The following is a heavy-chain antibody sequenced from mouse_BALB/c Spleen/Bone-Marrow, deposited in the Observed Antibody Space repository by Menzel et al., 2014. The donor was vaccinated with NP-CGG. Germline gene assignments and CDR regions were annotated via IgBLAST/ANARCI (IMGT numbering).Heavy chain of an antibody. CDR2: IDPSDSET. D-gene: IGHD2-4*01. CDR3: ARDGVITSYYAMDY. Sequence: QVQLQHSGAELVKPGAPVKLSCKASGYTFTSYWMNWVKQRPGRGLEWIGRIDPSDSETHYNQKFKDKATLTVDKSSSTAYIQLSSLTSEDSAVYYCARDGVITSYYAMDYWGQGTSVTVSS. J-gene: IGHJ4*01. CDR1: GYTFTSYW. V-gene: IGHV1-69*02.